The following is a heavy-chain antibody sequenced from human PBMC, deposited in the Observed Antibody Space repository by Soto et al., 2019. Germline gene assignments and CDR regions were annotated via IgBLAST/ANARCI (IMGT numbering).Heavy chain of an antibody. D-gene: IGHD3-22*01. Sequence: GESLKISCKGSGYSFTSYWIGWVRQMPGKGLEWMGIIYPGDSDTRYSPSFQGQVTISADKSISTAYLQWSSLKASDTATYYCARHSNYDSTYNWFDPWGQGTLVTVSS. CDR1: GYSFTSYW. V-gene: IGHV5-51*01. CDR3: ARHSNYDSTYNWFDP. CDR2: IYPGDSDT. J-gene: IGHJ5*02.